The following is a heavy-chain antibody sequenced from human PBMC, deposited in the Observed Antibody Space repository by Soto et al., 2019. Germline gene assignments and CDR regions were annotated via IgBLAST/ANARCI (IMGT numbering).Heavy chain of an antibody. Sequence: ASVKVSCKASGYTFTSYGISWVRQAPGQGLEWMGWISAYNGNTNYAQKLQGRVTMTTDTSTSTAYMELSRLRSDDMAVYYCARSPYYDILTGYPSQFDYWGQGTLVTVSS. CDR1: GYTFTSYG. CDR2: ISAYNGNT. CDR3: ARSPYYDILTGYPSQFDY. J-gene: IGHJ4*02. D-gene: IGHD3-9*01. V-gene: IGHV1-18*03.